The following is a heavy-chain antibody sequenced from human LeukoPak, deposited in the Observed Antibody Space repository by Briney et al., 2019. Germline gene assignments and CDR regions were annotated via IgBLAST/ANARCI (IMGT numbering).Heavy chain of an antibody. CDR2: INAGNGNT. J-gene: IGHJ4*02. CDR1: GYTFTSYA. Sequence: GASVKVSCKASGYTFTSYAMHWVRQAPGQRLEWMGWINAGNGNTKYSQKFQGRVTITRDTSASTAYMELSSLRSEDTAVYYCARDGGGVVVVVAAKLDYWGQGTLDTVSS. CDR3: ARDGGGVVVVVAAKLDY. V-gene: IGHV1-3*01. D-gene: IGHD2-15*01.